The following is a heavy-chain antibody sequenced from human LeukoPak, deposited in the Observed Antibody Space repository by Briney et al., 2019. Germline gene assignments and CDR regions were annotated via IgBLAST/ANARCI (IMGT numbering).Heavy chain of an antibody. J-gene: IGHJ5*02. Sequence: PSETLSLTCAVSGYSISGGFYWTWIRQPAGKGLEWIGRLYSTGSPNYNPSLKSRVTISIDASKNQFSLKLSSVTVADTAVYYCARDRGITTARGVPSWFDPWGQGTLVTVSS. CDR1: GYSISGGFY. CDR3: ARDRGITTARGVPSWFDP. D-gene: IGHD3-10*01. V-gene: IGHV4-61*02. CDR2: LYSTGSP.